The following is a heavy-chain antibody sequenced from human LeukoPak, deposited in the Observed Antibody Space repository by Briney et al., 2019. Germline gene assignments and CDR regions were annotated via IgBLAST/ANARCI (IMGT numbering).Heavy chain of an antibody. V-gene: IGHV4-61*02. Sequence: RPSQTLSFTCTVSGGSISSGSYYWNWIRQPAGKGLEWIGRIYTSGSTNYNPSLKSRVTISVDTSKNQFSLKLSSVTAADTAVYYCARGGGYNPYYWGQGTLVTVSS. CDR1: GGSISSGSYY. CDR3: ARGGGYNPYY. CDR2: IYTSGST. D-gene: IGHD5-24*01. J-gene: IGHJ4*02.